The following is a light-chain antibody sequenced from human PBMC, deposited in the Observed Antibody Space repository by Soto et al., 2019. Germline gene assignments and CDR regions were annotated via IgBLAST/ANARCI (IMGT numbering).Light chain of an antibody. Sequence: EIVLTQSPATLSLSPGERATLSCRASQSVSSSLGWYQQKPGQAPRLLIYDASNRATGIPARFSGSGSGTEFTLTISSLEPEDFAVYYCQQRINWPPFTFGPGTKVDIK. CDR2: DAS. V-gene: IGKV3-11*01. J-gene: IGKJ3*01. CDR1: QSVSSS. CDR3: QQRINWPPFT.